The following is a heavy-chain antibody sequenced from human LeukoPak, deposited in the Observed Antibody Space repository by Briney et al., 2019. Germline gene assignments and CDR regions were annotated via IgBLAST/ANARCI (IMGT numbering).Heavy chain of an antibody. CDR2: INGDGSRT. CDR1: GFPFSNYW. J-gene: IGHJ4*02. V-gene: IGHV3-74*01. CDR3: GGGVDY. Sequence: GSLRLSCAASGFPFSNYWMHWDRQAPGKGLVWVSRINGDGSRTNYADSVKGRFTISRDNAKNTVYLQMNSLRAEDTAVYYCGGGVDYWGQGTLVTVSS.